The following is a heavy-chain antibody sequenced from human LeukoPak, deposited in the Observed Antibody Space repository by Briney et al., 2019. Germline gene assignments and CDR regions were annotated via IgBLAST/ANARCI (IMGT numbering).Heavy chain of an antibody. J-gene: IGHJ6*03. CDR1: GGTFSSYA. CDR2: IIPIFGTA. V-gene: IGHV1-69*05. CDR3: ASRSITMTNDYYYYYMDV. D-gene: IGHD3-22*01. Sequence: ASVKVSCKASGGTFSSYAISWVRQAPGQGLEWMGGIIPIFGTANYAQKFQGRVTITTDESTSTAYMELSSLRSEDTAVYYCASRSITMTNDYYYYYMDVWGKGTTVTVSS.